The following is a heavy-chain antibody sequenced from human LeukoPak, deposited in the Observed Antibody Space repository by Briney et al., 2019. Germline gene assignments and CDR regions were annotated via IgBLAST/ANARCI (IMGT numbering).Heavy chain of an antibody. CDR1: GFTFSSYS. Sequence: GGSLRLSCAASGFTFSSYSMCWVRQAPGKGPEWVSGIKESGDITYYADSVKGRFTISRDNSKNTLYLQMNSLRAEDTAKYYCAKYCSGATCSGYWGQGILVTVSS. CDR2: IKESGDIT. V-gene: IGHV3-23*01. J-gene: IGHJ4*02. CDR3: AKYCSGATCSGY. D-gene: IGHD2-15*01.